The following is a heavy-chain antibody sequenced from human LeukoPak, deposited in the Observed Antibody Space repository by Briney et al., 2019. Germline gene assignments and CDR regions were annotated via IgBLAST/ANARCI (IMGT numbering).Heavy chain of an antibody. CDR3: ATQGDGSGSYYRGYYYYYYMDV. J-gene: IGHJ6*03. CDR1: GYTLTELS. V-gene: IGHV1-24*01. D-gene: IGHD3-10*01. Sequence: ASVKVSCKVSGYTLTELSMHWVRQAPGKGLEWMGGFDPEDGETIYAQKFQGRVTMTEDTSTDTAYMELGSLRSEDTAVYYCATQGDGSGSYYRGYYYYYYMDVWGKGTTVTVSS. CDR2: FDPEDGET.